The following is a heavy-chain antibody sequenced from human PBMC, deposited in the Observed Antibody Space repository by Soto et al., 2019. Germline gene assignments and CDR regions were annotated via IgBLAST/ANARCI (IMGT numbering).Heavy chain of an antibody. CDR2: IIPIFGTA. V-gene: IGHV1-69*13. CDR1: GGTFSSYA. Sequence: ASVKVSCKASGGTFSSYAISWVRQAPGQGLEWMGGIIPIFGTANYAQKFQGRVTITADESTSTAYMELSSLRSEDTAVYYCARDPVTMIESGLGYGMDVWGQGTKVTVSS. J-gene: IGHJ6*02. CDR3: ARDPVTMIESGLGYGMDV. D-gene: IGHD3-22*01.